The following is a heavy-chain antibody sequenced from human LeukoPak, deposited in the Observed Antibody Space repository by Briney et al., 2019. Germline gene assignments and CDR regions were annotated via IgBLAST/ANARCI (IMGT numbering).Heavy chain of an antibody. CDR1: GGSISSYD. D-gene: IGHD3-22*01. J-gene: IGHJ4*02. CDR3: ARVPYYDSSGSLGFDY. CDR2: IYYSGST. Sequence: SETLSLTCTGSGGSISSYDWSLIRKPPGKGLEWIGYIYYSGSTNYNPSLKSRVTISVDTSKNQFSLKLSSVTAADTAVYYCARVPYYDSSGSLGFDYWGQGTLVTVSS. V-gene: IGHV4-59*01.